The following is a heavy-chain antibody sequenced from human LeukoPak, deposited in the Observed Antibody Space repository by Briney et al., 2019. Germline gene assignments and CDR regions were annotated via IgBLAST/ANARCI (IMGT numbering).Heavy chain of an antibody. CDR2: ISSSGSTM. CDR1: GFTFSSYE. D-gene: IGHD3-10*02. CDR3: AELGITMIGGV. V-gene: IGHV3-48*03. J-gene: IGHJ6*04. Sequence: GGSLRLSCAASGFTFSSYEMNWVRQAPGKGLEWISYISSSGSTMYYADSVKGRFTISRDNAKNSLYLQMNSLRAEDTAVYYCAELGITMIGGVWGKGTTVTISS.